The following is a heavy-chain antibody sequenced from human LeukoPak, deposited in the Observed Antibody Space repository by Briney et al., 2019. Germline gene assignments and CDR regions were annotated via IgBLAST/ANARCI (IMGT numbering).Heavy chain of an antibody. D-gene: IGHD6-19*01. J-gene: IGHJ5*02. Sequence: GGSLRLSCAASGFTFSSYAMSWVRQAPGKGLEWVSAISGSGGSTYYADSVKGRFTISRDNSKNTLYLQMNSLRAEDTAVYYCAKVLLASRGWGNWFDPWGQGTLVTVSS. CDR1: GFTFSSYA. CDR2: ISGSGGST. CDR3: AKVLLASRGWGNWFDP. V-gene: IGHV3-23*01.